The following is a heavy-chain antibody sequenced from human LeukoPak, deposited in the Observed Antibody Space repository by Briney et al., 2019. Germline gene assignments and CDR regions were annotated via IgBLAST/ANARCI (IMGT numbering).Heavy chain of an antibody. V-gene: IGHV3-23*01. CDR1: GFTFSSYA. Sequence: GGSLRLSCAASGFTFSSYAMNWVRQAPGKGLEWVSAISGSGGSTYYADSVKGRFTISRDNSKNTLYLQMNSLRAEDTAVYYYAKVRQQLVRLDGMDVWGQGTTVTVSS. CDR3: AKVRQQLVRLDGMDV. D-gene: IGHD6-6*01. J-gene: IGHJ6*02. CDR2: ISGSGGST.